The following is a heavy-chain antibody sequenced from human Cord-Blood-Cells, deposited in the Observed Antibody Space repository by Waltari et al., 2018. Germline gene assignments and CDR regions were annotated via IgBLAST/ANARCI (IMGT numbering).Heavy chain of an antibody. Sequence: QLVQSGAEVKKPGESLKISCKGSGYSFTSYWIGWVRQMPGKGLEWMGIIYPGDSDTRYSPSFQGQVTISADKSISTSYLQWSSLKAPDTAMYYCARHIKQYYYYYYMDVWGKGTTVTVSS. D-gene: IGHD1-20*01. J-gene: IGHJ6*03. CDR3: ARHIKQYYYYYYMDV. V-gene: IGHV5-51*01. CDR2: IYPGDSDT. CDR1: GYSFTSYW.